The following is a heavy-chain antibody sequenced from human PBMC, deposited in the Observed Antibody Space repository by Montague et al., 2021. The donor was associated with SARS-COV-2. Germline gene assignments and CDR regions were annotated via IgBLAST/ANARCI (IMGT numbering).Heavy chain of an antibody. CDR3: ARTTYDILTDTLIAFDY. CDR2: IDWDDDK. CDR1: GFSLSTSGMC. Sequence: PALVTPTQTLTLTCTFSGFSLSTSGMCVSWIRQPPGKALEWLARIDWDDDKYYSTSLKTRLTISKDTSKNQVVLTMTNMDPVDTATYYCARTTYDILTDTLIAFDYWGQGTLVTVSS. D-gene: IGHD3-9*01. V-gene: IGHV2-70*11. J-gene: IGHJ4*02.